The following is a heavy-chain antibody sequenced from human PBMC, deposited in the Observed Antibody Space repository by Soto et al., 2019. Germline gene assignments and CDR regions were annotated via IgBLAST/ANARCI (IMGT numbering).Heavy chain of an antibody. Sequence: SETLSLTCAVSDYSISSGYYWGWIRQPPGKGLERIGTIYHSGSTYYNSSLRSRVTMSVDTSKNQFSLRLRSVTAADTAVYYCARILYYYDSSGYYYGGGYFDYWGQGTLVTVSS. V-gene: IGHV4-38-2*01. CDR1: DYSISSGYY. J-gene: IGHJ4*02. CDR3: ARILYYYDSSGYYYGGGYFDY. D-gene: IGHD3-22*01. CDR2: IYHSGST.